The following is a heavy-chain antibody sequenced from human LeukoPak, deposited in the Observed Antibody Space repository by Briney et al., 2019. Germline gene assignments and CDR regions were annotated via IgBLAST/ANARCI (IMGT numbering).Heavy chain of an antibody. D-gene: IGHD2-21*02. V-gene: IGHV3-21*01. J-gene: IGHJ4*02. CDR1: GFTFKNYW. Sequence: GSLSLSCAASGFTFKNYWMNWVRLAPGKGLEWVSSISSSSSYIYYADSVKGRFTISRDNAKNSLYLQMNSLRAEDTAVYYCATTVHCGGDCLDYWGQGTLVTVSS. CDR3: ATTVHCGGDCLDY. CDR2: ISSSSSYI.